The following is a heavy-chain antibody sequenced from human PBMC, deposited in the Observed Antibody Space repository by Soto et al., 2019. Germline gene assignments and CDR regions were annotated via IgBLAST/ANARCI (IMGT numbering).Heavy chain of an antibody. CDR1: GFTFRGVG. D-gene: IGHD3-22*01. CDR3: TIEYDYDSSGYSSEFDP. V-gene: IGHV3-49*04. Sequence: GSLRLSWAVAGFTFRGVGMNWVRQAPGKGLEWVGGIKSKAYGGTTEYAASVKGRFTISRDDSKSIAYLQMNSLKTEDTAVYYCTIEYDYDSSGYSSEFDPWGQGTLVTVSS. CDR2: IKSKAYGGTT. J-gene: IGHJ5*02.